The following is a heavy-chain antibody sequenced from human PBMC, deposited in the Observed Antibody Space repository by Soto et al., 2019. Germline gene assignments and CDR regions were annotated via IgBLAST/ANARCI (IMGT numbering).Heavy chain of an antibody. J-gene: IGHJ4*02. V-gene: IGHV1-46*01. CDR2: INPSGGST. CDR1: GYTFTSYY. CDR3: ARDGRSSYGSGWYYLDY. Sequence: QVQLVQSGAEVKKPGASVKVSCKASGYTFTSYYMHWVRQAPGQGLEWMGIINPSGGSTSYAQKFQGRVTMSRETCTSTVYTELRSLRSEDTGVYYCARDGRSSYGSGWYYLDYWCQVTLVTVPS. D-gene: IGHD6-19*01.